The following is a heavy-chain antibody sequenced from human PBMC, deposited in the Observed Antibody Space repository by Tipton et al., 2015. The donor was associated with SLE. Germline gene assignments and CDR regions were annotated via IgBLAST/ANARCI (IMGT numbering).Heavy chain of an antibody. CDR3: ARECDITLIY. J-gene: IGHJ4*01. CDR1: GDSMSSHY. V-gene: IGHV4-59*11. D-gene: IGHD3-9*01. CDR2: IYYSGDIT. Sequence: TLSLTCIVSGDSMSSHYWSWMRQPPGKGLEWIGYIYYSGDITNYNPSLASRPTMSLDSSKKQFSLSLTSVTAADTAVYYLARECDITLIYWGPVILVTVSS.